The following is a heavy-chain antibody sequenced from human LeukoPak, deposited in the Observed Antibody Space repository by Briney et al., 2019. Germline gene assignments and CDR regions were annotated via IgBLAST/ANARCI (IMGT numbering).Heavy chain of an antibody. D-gene: IGHD1-26*01. J-gene: IGHJ4*02. CDR3: ARVKRHSLDY. CDR1: GFTFSSYS. V-gene: IGHV3-7*01. Sequence: PGGSLRLSCAASGFTFSSYSMNWVRQAPGKGLEWVANIMQDGSEKSYVDSVKGRFIISRDNAKKSLYLQMNSLRAEDTAVYYCARVKRHSLDYWGQGTLVTVSS. CDR2: IMQDGSEK.